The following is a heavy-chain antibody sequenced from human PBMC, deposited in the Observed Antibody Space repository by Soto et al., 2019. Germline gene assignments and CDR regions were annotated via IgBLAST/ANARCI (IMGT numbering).Heavy chain of an antibody. CDR2: LSGSGTST. J-gene: IGHJ4*02. CDR3: AKATTNGGWFNPFDS. V-gene: IGHV3-23*01. D-gene: IGHD6-19*01. CDR1: GFSFVNYA. Sequence: PGGSLRLSCAASGFSFVNYAMNWVRQAPGKGLEWVSGLSGSGTSTYYADSVKGRFTISRDNSRYTLFLQMNSLTADDTAVYYCAKATTNGGWFNPFDSWGQGALVTVSS.